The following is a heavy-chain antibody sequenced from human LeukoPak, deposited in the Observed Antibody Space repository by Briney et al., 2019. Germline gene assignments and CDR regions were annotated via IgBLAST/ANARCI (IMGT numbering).Heavy chain of an antibody. J-gene: IGHJ4*02. CDR2: ISSSSSYI. D-gene: IGHD3-9*01. V-gene: IGHV3-21*01. Sequence: GGSLRLSCAASGFTFSSYSMNWVRQAPGKGLEWVSSISSSSSYIYYADSVKGRFTISRDNAKNSLYLQMNSLRAEDTAVYYCARDPANYDILTGYYSPYYFDYWGQGTLVTVSS. CDR1: GFTFSSYS. CDR3: ARDPANYDILTGYYSPYYFDY.